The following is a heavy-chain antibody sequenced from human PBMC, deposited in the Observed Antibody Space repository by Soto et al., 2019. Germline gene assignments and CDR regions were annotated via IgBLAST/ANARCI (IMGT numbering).Heavy chain of an antibody. D-gene: IGHD3-16*01. CDR2: IYSGGST. V-gene: IGHV3-53*04. J-gene: IGHJ6*03. CDR1: GFTVSSNY. CDR3: GIILNSHNYYYYLAV. Sequence: EVQLVESGGGLVQPGGSLRLSCAASGFTVSSNYMSWVRQAPGKGLEWVSVIYSGGSTYYADSVKGRFTISRHNSKNTLYLQMNSLRAEDTAVYYCGIILNSHNYYYYLAVWGKVTTVTVSS.